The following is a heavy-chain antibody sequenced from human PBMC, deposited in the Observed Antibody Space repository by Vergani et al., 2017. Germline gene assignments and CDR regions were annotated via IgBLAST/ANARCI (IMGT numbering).Heavy chain of an antibody. J-gene: IGHJ4*02. Sequence: QVQLVESGGGVVQPGRSLRLSCAASGFTFNQYGMHWVRQAPGKGLEWVAVTWYDGNNKQYADSVKGRFTISRDNSKSTMYLQMNSLRDEDTGVYYCARGDGYKGRCDYWGQGTLVTVSS. CDR2: TWYDGNNK. D-gene: IGHD5-24*01. CDR1: GFTFNQYG. CDR3: ARGDGYKGRCDY. V-gene: IGHV3-33*01.